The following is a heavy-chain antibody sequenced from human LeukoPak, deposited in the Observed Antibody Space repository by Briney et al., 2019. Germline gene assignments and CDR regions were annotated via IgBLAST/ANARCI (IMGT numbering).Heavy chain of an antibody. CDR3: ARDVGEYCSSTNCYASHY. CDR1: GYTFTGYY. CDR2: INPHSGGT. D-gene: IGHD2-2*01. V-gene: IGHV1-2*02. J-gene: IGHJ4*02. Sequence: AAVKVSCKASGYTFTGYYIHWVRQAPGQGLEWMGWINPHSGGTNYAQKFQGGVTMTRDTSITTAYMELSSLRSDDTAVYYCARDVGEYCSSTNCYASHYWGQGTLVTVSS.